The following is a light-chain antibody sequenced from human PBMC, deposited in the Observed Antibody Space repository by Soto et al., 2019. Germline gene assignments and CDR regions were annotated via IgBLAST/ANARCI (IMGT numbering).Light chain of an antibody. Sequence: QSALTQPASVSGSPGQSITISCTGTSSDVGGYNYVSWYQQHPGKAPKLMIYDVSNRPSGVSNRFSGSKSGNTASLTISGLQAEDEADYYCSSSTSSSTLLYVFGTRTELTVL. V-gene: IGLV2-14*01. J-gene: IGLJ1*01. CDR2: DVS. CDR3: SSSTSSSTLLYV. CDR1: SSDVGGYNY.